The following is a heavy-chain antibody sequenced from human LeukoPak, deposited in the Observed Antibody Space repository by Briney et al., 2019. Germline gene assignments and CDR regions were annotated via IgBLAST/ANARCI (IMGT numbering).Heavy chain of an antibody. CDR3: ARDIVDSSSWYYFDY. Sequence: GGSLRLSCAASGFSFSSYRMNWVRQAPGKGLEWVANIKQDGSEKYYVDSVKGRFTISRDNAKNSLYLQMNSLRAEDTAVYYCARDIVDSSSWYYFDYWGQGTLVTVSS. J-gene: IGHJ4*02. CDR2: IKQDGSEK. V-gene: IGHV3-7*01. D-gene: IGHD6-13*01. CDR1: GFSFSSYR.